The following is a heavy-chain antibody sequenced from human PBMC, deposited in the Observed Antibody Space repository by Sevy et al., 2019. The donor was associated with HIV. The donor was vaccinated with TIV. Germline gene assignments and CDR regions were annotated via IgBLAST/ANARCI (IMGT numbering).Heavy chain of an antibody. J-gene: IGHJ6*02. CDR3: AKDINRGCDGINCYPYYYYFYGLDV. V-gene: IGHV3-9*01. CDR2: VSWNCRNI. CDR1: GFSFNDHA. D-gene: IGHD2-21*01. Sequence: GGSLRLSCAASGFSFNDHAMHGVRQVPGKGLEWVSGVSWNCRNIGYADSVKGRFTISRDNANHFLYLEMNSLRPEDTAFYYCAKDINRGCDGINCYPYYYYFYGLDVWGQGTTVTVSS.